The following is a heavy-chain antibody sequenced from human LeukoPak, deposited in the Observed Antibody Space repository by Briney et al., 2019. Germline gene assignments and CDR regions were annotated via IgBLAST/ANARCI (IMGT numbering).Heavy chain of an antibody. V-gene: IGHV3-30-3*01. CDR3: AKARVLLWFGEFDFFDY. D-gene: IGHD3-10*01. CDR1: GFTFGSYA. Sequence: GGSLRLSCAASGFTFGSYAMHWVRQAPGKGLEWVAVISYDGSNKYYADSVKGRFTISRDNSKNTLYLQMNSLRAEDTAVYYCAKARVLLWFGEFDFFDYWGQGTLVTVSS. CDR2: ISYDGSNK. J-gene: IGHJ4*02.